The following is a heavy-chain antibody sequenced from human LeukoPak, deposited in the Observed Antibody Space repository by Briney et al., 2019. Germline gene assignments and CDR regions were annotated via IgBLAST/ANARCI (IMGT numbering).Heavy chain of an antibody. Sequence: SGGSLRLSCAVSGFTFSNYGIHWVRQAPGKGLEWAAFIRSDGSNKYYADSVKGRYTISRDNSKNTLFLQMNSLRGEDTAVYRCATKSQQQLADYYYYYYMDVWGKGTTVIISS. V-gene: IGHV3-30*02. D-gene: IGHD6-13*01. CDR1: GFTFSNYG. CDR2: IRSDGSNK. CDR3: ATKSQQQLADYYYYYYMDV. J-gene: IGHJ6*03.